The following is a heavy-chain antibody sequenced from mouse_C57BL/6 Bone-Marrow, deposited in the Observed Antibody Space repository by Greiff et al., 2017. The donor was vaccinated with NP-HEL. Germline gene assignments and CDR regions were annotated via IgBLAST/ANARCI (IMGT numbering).Heavy chain of an antibody. J-gene: IGHJ2*01. CDR2: IDPSDSYT. V-gene: IGHV1-50*01. CDR1: GYTFTSYW. D-gene: IGHD1-1*01. Sequence: VQLQQSGAELVKPGASVKLSCKASGYTFTSYWMQWVKQRPGQGLEWIGEIDPSDSYTNYNQKFKGKATLTVDTSSSTAYMQLSSLTSEESAVDYCARGIYDGRSPDYWGKGTTLTVSS. CDR3: ARGIYDGRSPDY.